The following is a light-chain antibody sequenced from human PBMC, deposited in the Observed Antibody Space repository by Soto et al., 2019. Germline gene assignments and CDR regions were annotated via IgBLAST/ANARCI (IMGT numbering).Light chain of an antibody. CDR1: QSVSNNY. V-gene: IGKV3-20*01. J-gene: IGKJ1*01. CDR2: GAS. CDR3: QQYGSSGT. Sequence: EIVLTQSPGTLSLSPGERAPLSCRASQSVSNNYLAWYQQKPGQAPRLLIYGASNRATGIPDRFSGSGSGTDVTLTISRLEPEDFAVYYCQQYGSSGTFGQGTKVDIK.